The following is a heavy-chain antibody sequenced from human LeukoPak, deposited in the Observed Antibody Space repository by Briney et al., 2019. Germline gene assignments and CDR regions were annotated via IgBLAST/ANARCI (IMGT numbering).Heavy chain of an antibody. J-gene: IGHJ4*02. CDR2: ISYGGSNK. Sequence: GGSLRLSCAASGFTFSSYGMHWVRQAPGKGLEWVAVISYGGSNKYYADSVKGRFTISRDNSKNTLYLQMNSLRAEDTAVYYCAKPGTNYDILTGYYDYWGQGTLVTVSS. CDR3: AKPGTNYDILTGYYDY. D-gene: IGHD3-9*01. V-gene: IGHV3-30*18. CDR1: GFTFSSYG.